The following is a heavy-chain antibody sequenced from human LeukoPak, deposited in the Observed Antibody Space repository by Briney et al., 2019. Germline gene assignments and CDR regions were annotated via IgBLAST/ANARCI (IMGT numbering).Heavy chain of an antibody. CDR1: GGSISSYY. Sequence: SETLSLTCTVSGGSISSYYWSWLRQPPGKGLEWIGYIYYSGSTNYNPSLKSRVTISVDTSKNQFSLKLSSVTAADTAVYYCARVYSDYVYYYYYYMDVWGKGTTVTVSS. CDR2: IYYSGST. D-gene: IGHD4-11*01. V-gene: IGHV4-59*01. J-gene: IGHJ6*03. CDR3: ARVYSDYVYYYYYYMDV.